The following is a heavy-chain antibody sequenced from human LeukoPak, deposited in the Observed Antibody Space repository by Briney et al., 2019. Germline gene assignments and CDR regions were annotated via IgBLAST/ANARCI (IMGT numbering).Heavy chain of an antibody. CDR2: ISGSGGST. CDR1: EFTFSSHA. D-gene: IGHD2-21*02. CDR3: AKYIGGYCGGDCYFDY. Sequence: GGSLGLSCVASEFTFSSHAMNWVRQAPGKGLEWVSAISGSGGSTYYADSVKGRFTISRDNSKNTLYLQMNSLRAEDTAVYYCAKYIGGYCGGDCYFDYWGQGTLVTVSS. V-gene: IGHV3-23*01. J-gene: IGHJ4*02.